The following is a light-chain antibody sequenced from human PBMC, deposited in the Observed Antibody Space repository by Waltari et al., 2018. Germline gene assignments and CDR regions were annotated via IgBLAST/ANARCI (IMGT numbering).Light chain of an antibody. CDR1: SRDVGGYNY. CDR3: SSYTSTNTWM. J-gene: IGLJ3*02. CDR2: DVN. Sequence: QSALTQPASVSGSPGQSITIPCTGTSRDVGGYNYLTWYQQHPGKAPKLMIFDVNKRPSGVSNRFSGAKSGNTASLTISGLQAEDEAEYHCSSYTSTNTWMFGGGTKLTVL. V-gene: IGLV2-14*03.